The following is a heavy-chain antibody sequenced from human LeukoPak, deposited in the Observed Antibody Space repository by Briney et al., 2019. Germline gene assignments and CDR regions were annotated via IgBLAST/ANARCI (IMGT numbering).Heavy chain of an antibody. Sequence: GESLKISCKGSGYSFTSYWIGWVRQMPGKGLEWMGIIYPGDSDTRYSPSFQGQVTISADKSISTAYLQWSSLKASDTAMYYCARQVTYFDWLLSYYFDYWGQGTPVTVSS. V-gene: IGHV5-51*01. D-gene: IGHD3-9*01. CDR2: IYPGDSDT. CDR3: ARQVTYFDWLLSYYFDY. CDR1: GYSFTSYW. J-gene: IGHJ4*02.